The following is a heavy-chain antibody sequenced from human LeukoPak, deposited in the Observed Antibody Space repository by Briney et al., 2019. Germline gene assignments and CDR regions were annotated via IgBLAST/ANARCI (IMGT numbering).Heavy chain of an antibody. CDR2: IYPTDSDT. CDR1: GYNFATYW. CDR3: ARRYYYDSSGYYVDY. J-gene: IGHJ4*02. V-gene: IGHV5-51*01. Sequence: GESLKISCEGSGYNFATYWIGWVRQMPGKGLEWMGIIYPTDSDTRYSPSFQGQVTISADKSISTAYLQWSSLKASDTAMYFCARRYYYDSSGYYVDYWGQGTLVTVSS. D-gene: IGHD3-22*01.